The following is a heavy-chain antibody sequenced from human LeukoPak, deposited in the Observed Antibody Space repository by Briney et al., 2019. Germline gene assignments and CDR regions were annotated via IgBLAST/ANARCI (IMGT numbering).Heavy chain of an antibody. V-gene: IGHV4-61*01. CDR2: INHSGST. CDR3: ARSGSANSTFDY. CDR1: GGSVSSGSYY. D-gene: IGHD3-10*01. J-gene: IGHJ4*02. Sequence: SEILSLTCTVSGGSVSSGSYYWSCIRQPPGKGLEWIGEINHSGSTNYNPSLKSRVTISVDTSKNQFSLKLSSVTAADTAVYYCARSGSANSTFDYWGQGTLVTVSS.